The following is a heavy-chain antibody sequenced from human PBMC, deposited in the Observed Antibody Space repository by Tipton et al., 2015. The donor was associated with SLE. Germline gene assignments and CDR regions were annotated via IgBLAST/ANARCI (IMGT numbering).Heavy chain of an antibody. CDR2: IRYDGSNK. J-gene: IGHJ4*02. D-gene: IGHD5-18*01. CDR3: AKDLRFGYGYDYFDY. Sequence: GSLRLSCAASGFTFSSYAMSWVRQAPGKGLEWVAFIRYDGSNKYYADSVKGRFTISRDNSKNTLYLQMNSLRAEDTAVYYCAKDLRFGYGYDYFDYWGQGTLVTVSS. CDR1: GFTFSSYA. V-gene: IGHV3-30*02.